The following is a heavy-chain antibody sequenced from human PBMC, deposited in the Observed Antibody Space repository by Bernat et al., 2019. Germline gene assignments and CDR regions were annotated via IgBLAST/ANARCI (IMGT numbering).Heavy chain of an antibody. CDR2: ISYDGDKK. Sequence: QVQLVESGGGVVQPGRPLRLSCAASGFTFSSDGMHWVRQAPGKGLEWVTFISYDGDKKYYADSVKGRFTISRDNSKNTLSLQMSSLRAEDTAVYYCEKDRSSSWTVDYWGQGTLVIVSS. J-gene: IGHJ4*02. CDR3: EKDRSSSWTVDY. D-gene: IGHD6-13*01. V-gene: IGHV3-30*18. CDR1: GFTFSSDG.